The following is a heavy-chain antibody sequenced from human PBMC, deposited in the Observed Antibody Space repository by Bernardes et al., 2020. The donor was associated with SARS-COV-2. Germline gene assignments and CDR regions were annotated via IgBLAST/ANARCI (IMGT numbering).Heavy chain of an antibody. V-gene: IGHV3-11*01. CDR3: ATRLGNYFDN. J-gene: IGHJ4*02. CDR1: GFNFNDYY. CDR2: ISSSGSSI. Sequence: GGSLRLSCEASGFNFNDYYVSWIRQAPGKGLQWVSYISSSGSSIYYAESVKGRFTISRDNSKNSLYLQMNTLRVDDTAVYYCATRLGNYFDNWGQGTLVTVSS. D-gene: IGHD7-27*01.